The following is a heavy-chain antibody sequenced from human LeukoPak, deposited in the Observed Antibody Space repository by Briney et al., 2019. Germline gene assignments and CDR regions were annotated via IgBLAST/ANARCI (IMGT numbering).Heavy chain of an antibody. D-gene: IGHD5-12*01. Sequence: GASVKVSCKASGYTFTGYYMHWVRQAPGQGLEWMGWINPNSGGTNYAQKIQGRVTMTRDTSISTAYMELSRLRSDDTAVYYCARDVGKDSGYDWMSVVYWGQGTLVTVSS. V-gene: IGHV1-2*02. J-gene: IGHJ4*02. CDR1: GYTFTGYY. CDR2: INPNSGGT. CDR3: ARDVGKDSGYDWMSVVY.